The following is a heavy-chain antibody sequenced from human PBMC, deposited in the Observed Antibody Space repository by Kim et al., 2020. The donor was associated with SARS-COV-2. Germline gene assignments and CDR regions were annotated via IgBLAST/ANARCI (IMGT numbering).Heavy chain of an antibody. D-gene: IGHD3-22*01. CDR3: ARGGVITRYYYGMDV. Sequence: SETLSLTCTVSGGSISSYYWSWIRQPPGKGLEWIGYIYYSGSTNYNPSLKSRVTISVDTSKNQFSLKLSSVTAADTAVYYCARGGVITRYYYGMDVWGQGTTVTVSS. CDR2: IYYSGST. J-gene: IGHJ6*02. V-gene: IGHV4-59*01. CDR1: GGSISSYY.